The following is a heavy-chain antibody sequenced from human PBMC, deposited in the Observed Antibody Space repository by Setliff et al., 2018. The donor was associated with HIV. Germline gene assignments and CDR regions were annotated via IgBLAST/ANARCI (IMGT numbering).Heavy chain of an antibody. J-gene: IGHJ4*02. D-gene: IGHD6-19*01. CDR1: GDSVSSNNAA. Sequence: PSQTLSLTCVISGDSVSSNNAAWNWIRQSPLRGLEWLGRTYFRSKWYFDYAVSVKSRIIINPDTSKNQFSLHLNSVTPEDTAVYYCARGSYGSVLLWGQGTLVTAPQ. V-gene: IGHV6-1*01. CDR2: TYFRSKWYF. CDR3: ARGSYGSVLL.